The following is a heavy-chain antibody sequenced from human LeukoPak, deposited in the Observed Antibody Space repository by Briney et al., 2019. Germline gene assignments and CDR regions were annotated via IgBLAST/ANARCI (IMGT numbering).Heavy chain of an antibody. CDR1: GFIFSNYA. V-gene: IGHV3-30*02. D-gene: IGHD4-11*01. CDR3: AKDEGGPTVSDY. J-gene: IGHJ4*02. CDR2: IPYDGNSE. Sequence: PGGSLRLSCAASGFIFSNYAMHWVRQAPGKGPEWVAFIPYDGNSEYYADSVKGRFTISRDNSKNTLYLQMNSLRTEDTALYYCAKDEGGPTVSDYWGQGTLVTVSS.